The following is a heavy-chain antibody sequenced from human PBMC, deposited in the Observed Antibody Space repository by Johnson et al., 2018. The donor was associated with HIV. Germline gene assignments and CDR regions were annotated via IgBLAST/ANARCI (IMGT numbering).Heavy chain of an antibody. Sequence: QVQLVESGGGVVQPGGSLRLSCAASGFTFSSYGMHWVRQAPGKGLEWVAFIRYDGSNKNYADSVKGQFTISRDNSKNTLYLQRNSLRAEDTAVYYSSKDPNTAMVTAFDIWGQGTMVTVSS. V-gene: IGHV3-30*02. CDR3: SKDPNTAMVTAFDI. J-gene: IGHJ3*02. CDR1: GFTFSSYG. D-gene: IGHD5-18*01. CDR2: IRYDGSNK.